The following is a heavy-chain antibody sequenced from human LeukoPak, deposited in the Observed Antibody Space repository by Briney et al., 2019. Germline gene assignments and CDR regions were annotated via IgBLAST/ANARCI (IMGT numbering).Heavy chain of an antibody. D-gene: IGHD6-19*01. CDR1: GFTFSSYA. V-gene: IGHV3-30*04. CDR2: ISYDGSNK. Sequence: GGSLRLSCAASGFTFSSYAMHWVRQAPGKGLEWVAVISYDGSNKYYADSVKGRFTISRDNSKNTLYLQMNSLRAEDTAVYYCARVLGVAVAGPMSYWGQGTLVTVSS. J-gene: IGHJ4*02. CDR3: ARVLGVAVAGPMSY.